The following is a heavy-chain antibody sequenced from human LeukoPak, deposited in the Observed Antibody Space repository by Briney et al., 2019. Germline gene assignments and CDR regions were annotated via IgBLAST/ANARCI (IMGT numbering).Heavy chain of an antibody. CDR3: AKIIXVVVITCFDY. CDR1: GFTFSGSA. Sequence: GGSLRLSCVASGFTFSGSAMHWVRQAPGKGLEWVSAISGSGGSTYYADSVKGRFTISRDNSKNTLYLQMNSLRAEDTAVYYCAKIIXVVVITCFDYWGQGTLVTVSS. D-gene: IGHD3-22*01. J-gene: IGHJ4*02. V-gene: IGHV3-23*01. CDR2: ISGSGGST.